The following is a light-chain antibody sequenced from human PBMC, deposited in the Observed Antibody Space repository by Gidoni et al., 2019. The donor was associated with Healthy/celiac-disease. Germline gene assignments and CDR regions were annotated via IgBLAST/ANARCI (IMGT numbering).Light chain of an antibody. V-gene: IGKV1-5*03. J-gene: IGKJ2*01. CDR1: QSISIW. CDR3: QQYNSYGYT. Sequence: IPMTQPPFTLSASVGDRVTITCRASQSISIWLAWYQEKPGKAPKLLIYKASSFESRVPSRFSGSGSGTEVTLTISSLQPDDFATYYCQQYNSYGYTFGQGTKLEIK. CDR2: KAS.